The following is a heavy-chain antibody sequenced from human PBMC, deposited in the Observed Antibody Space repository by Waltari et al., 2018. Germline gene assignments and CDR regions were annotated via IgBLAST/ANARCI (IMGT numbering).Heavy chain of an antibody. CDR2: VIPILGIA. J-gene: IGHJ2*01. CDR1: GGTFSSYA. Sequence: QVQLVQSGAEVKKPGSSVKVSCKASGGTFSSYAISWVRQAPGQGLEWMGGVIPILGIANYAQKFQGRVTMTEDTCTDTAYMELSSLRSEDTAVYYCATSMVNIDWYFDLWGRGTLVTVSS. CDR3: ATSMVNIDWYFDL. V-gene: IGHV1-69*04. D-gene: IGHD2-21*01.